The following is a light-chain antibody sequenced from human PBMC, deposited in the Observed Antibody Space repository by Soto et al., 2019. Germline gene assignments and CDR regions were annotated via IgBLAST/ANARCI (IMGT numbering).Light chain of an antibody. J-gene: IGKJ1*01. V-gene: IGKV3-20*01. Sequence: EVVFTQSPGTLSLSPGERATLSCRASESVSSSYLAWYQQKPGQAPRLLIYGASSRATDIPDRFSGSGSETDFTLTISRLEPEDFAVYYCQQYGSSLPWTFGQGTKVDIK. CDR2: GAS. CDR1: ESVSSSY. CDR3: QQYGSSLPWT.